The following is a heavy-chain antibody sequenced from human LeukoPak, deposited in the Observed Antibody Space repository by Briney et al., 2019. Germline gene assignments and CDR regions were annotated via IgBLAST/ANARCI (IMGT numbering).Heavy chain of an antibody. CDR3: ARDLYSSSP. D-gene: IGHD6-13*01. CDR2: ITGSGGST. Sequence: GGSLRLSCAVSGIALSNYGMSWVRQAPGKGLEWVAGITGSGGSTNYADSVKGRFTISRDNAKNSLYLQMNSLRAEDTAVYYCARDLYSSSPWGQGTLVTVSS. J-gene: IGHJ5*02. CDR1: GIALSNYG. V-gene: IGHV3-23*01.